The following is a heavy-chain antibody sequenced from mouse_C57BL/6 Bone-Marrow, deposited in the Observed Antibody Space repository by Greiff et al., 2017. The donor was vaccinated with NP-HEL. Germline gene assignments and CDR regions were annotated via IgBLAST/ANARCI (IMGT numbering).Heavy chain of an antibody. CDR2: IDPSDSYT. CDR3: ARDLYYPDY. Sequence: QVQLKQPGAELVMPGASVKLSCKASGYTFTSYWMHWVKQRPGQGLEWIGEIDPSDSYTNYNQKFKGKSTLTVDKSSSTAYMQLSSLTSEDSAVYYCARDLYYPDYWGQGTTLTVSS. D-gene: IGHD2-1*01. CDR1: GYTFTSYW. V-gene: IGHV1-69*01. J-gene: IGHJ2*01.